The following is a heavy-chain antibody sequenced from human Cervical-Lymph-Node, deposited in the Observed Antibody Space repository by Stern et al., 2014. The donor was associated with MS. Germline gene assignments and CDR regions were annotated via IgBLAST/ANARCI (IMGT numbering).Heavy chain of an antibody. CDR3: AKGGRGYSDGSDYSLDS. J-gene: IGHJ4*02. CDR2: IKKDGSGK. V-gene: IGHV3-7*01. D-gene: IGHD3-22*01. CDR1: GFTFTSYW. Sequence: VQLVESGGGLVQPGGSLRLSCAASGFTFTSYWMNWVRQAPGKGLEWGANIKKDGSGKYYVGSVKGRFTISRDNAKNSLTLQMTSLRGEDTAVYYCAKGGRGYSDGSDYSLDSWGQGTLVTVSS.